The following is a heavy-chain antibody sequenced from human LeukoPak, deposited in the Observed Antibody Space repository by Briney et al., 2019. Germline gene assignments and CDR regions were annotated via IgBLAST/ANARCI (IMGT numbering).Heavy chain of an antibody. Sequence: SETLSLTCTVSGGSISSSSYYWGWIRQPPGKGLEWIGSIYYSGSTYYNPSLKSRVTISVDTSKNQFSLKLSSVTAADTAVYYCASWPQLLWKNEIHDYWGQGTLVTVSS. CDR3: ASWPQLLWKNEIHDY. CDR2: IYYSGST. J-gene: IGHJ4*02. D-gene: IGHD5-24*01. V-gene: IGHV4-39*01. CDR1: GGSISSSSYY.